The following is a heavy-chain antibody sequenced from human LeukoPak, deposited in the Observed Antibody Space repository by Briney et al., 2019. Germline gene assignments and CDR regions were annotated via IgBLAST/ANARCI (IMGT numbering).Heavy chain of an antibody. V-gene: IGHV4-34*01. CDR1: NGSFTENF. J-gene: IGHJ4*02. CDR3: ARSHSVWTSFDY. D-gene: IGHD3/OR15-3a*01. CDR2: VYHSGTT. Sequence: PSETLSLTCVVNNGSFTENFWSWIRQPPGKGLEWIGEVYHSGTTNYNPSLKSRLSISVDTSKNQFSLKLSSVTAADTAVYYCARSHSVWTSFDYWGQGTLVTVSS.